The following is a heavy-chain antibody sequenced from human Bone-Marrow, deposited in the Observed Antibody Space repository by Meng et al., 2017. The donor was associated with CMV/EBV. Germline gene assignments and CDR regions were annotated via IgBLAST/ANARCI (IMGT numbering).Heavy chain of an antibody. Sequence: QVQLVQSGAEVKKPGSSVKVSCKASGGTFSSYAISWVRQAPGQGLEWMGGIIPIFGTANYAQKFQGRVTITADKSTSTAYMELSSLRSEDTAVYYCAGVLRYFDWLLDWFDPWGQGTLVTVSS. V-gene: IGHV1-69*06. CDR3: AGVLRYFDWLLDWFDP. D-gene: IGHD3-9*01. CDR1: GGTFSSYA. CDR2: IIPIFGTA. J-gene: IGHJ5*02.